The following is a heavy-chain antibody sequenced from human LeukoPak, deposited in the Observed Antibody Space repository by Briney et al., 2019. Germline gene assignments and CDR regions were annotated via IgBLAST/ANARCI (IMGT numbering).Heavy chain of an antibody. CDR2: INHGGGT. Sequence: PSETLSLTCAVYGGSFSGYYWSWIRQPPGQGLKWIGEINHGGGTNYNPSLKNRLTISVVTSKNQVSLNLSSVTAADTAVYYCARGLSIDGSRYNWFDPWGQGTLVTVSS. CDR1: GGSFSGYY. D-gene: IGHD3-10*01. J-gene: IGHJ5*02. V-gene: IGHV4-34*01. CDR3: ARGLSIDGSRYNWFDP.